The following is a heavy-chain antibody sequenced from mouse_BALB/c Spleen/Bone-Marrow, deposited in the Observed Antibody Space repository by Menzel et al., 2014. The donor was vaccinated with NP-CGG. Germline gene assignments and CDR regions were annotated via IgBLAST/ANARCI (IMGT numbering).Heavy chain of an antibody. V-gene: IGHV1-14*01. CDR2: INPYNDGT. CDR1: GYTFTSYI. D-gene: IGHD2-3*01. J-gene: IGHJ4*01. Sequence: VQLKQSGPELVKPGASVKMSCKASGYTFTSYIMHWVKQKPGQGLEWIGYINPYNDGTKYNEKFKGKATRTSDKSSSTAYMELSSLTSEDSAVYYCARRWLPYAMDYWGQGTSVTVSS. CDR3: ARRWLPYAMDY.